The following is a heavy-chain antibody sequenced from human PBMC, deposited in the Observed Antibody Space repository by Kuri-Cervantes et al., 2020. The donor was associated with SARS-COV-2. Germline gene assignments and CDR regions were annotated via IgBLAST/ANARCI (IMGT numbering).Heavy chain of an antibody. CDR3: ASDGVSGSLSLDF. J-gene: IGHJ4*02. CDR1: GYTFTSYY. D-gene: IGHD6-19*01. V-gene: IGHV1-46*01. Sequence: ASVKVSCKASGYTFTSYYMHWVRQAPGQGLEWMGIVNPSGGSTSYAQKFQGRVTMTRDTSTSTVYMELSSLRSEDTAVYYCASDGVSGSLSLDFWGQGTLVTVSS. CDR2: VNPSGGST.